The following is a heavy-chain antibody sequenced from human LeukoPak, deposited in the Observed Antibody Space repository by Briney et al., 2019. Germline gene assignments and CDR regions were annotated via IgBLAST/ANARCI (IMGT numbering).Heavy chain of an antibody. CDR1: GFTFSSYS. CDR2: ISSSSSTI. D-gene: IGHD1-1*01. J-gene: IGHJ4*02. CDR3: ARDGSDGVGY. Sequence: GGSLRLSCAASGFTFSSYSMNWVRQAPGKGLEWVSYISSSSSTIYYADSVKGRFTISRDNAKNSLYLQMNSLRAEDTAVYYCARDGSDGVGYWGQGTLVTVSS. V-gene: IGHV3-48*01.